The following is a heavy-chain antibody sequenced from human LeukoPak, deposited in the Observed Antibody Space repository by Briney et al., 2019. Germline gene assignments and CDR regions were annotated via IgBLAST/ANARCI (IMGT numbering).Heavy chain of an antibody. V-gene: IGHV3-33*01. Sequence: SGGSLRLSCAASGFTFSSYGMHWFGRAPGKGLRGGAFLWYDGSNKYYADSVKGRFTISRDNSKNTLYLQVNSLRAEDTAVYYCARNQDYGVYNSVGAFDIWGQGTMVTVSS. J-gene: IGHJ3*02. CDR1: GFTFSSYG. D-gene: IGHD4-17*01. CDR3: ARNQDYGVYNSVGAFDI. CDR2: LWYDGSNK.